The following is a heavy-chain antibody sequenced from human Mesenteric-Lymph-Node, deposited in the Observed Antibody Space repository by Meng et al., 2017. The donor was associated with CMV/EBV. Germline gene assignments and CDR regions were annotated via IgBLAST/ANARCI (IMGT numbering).Heavy chain of an antibody. CDR2: INPSGGST. CDR3: ARARQWGEDYYYYGMDV. Sequence: ASVKVSCKASGYTFTSYYMHWVRQAPGQGLEWMGIINPSGGSTSYAQKFQGRVTMTRNTSISTAYMELSSLRSEDTAVYYCARARQWGEDYYYYGMDVWGQGTTVTVSS. D-gene: IGHD3-16*01. J-gene: IGHJ6*02. V-gene: IGHV1-46*01. CDR1: GYTFTSYY.